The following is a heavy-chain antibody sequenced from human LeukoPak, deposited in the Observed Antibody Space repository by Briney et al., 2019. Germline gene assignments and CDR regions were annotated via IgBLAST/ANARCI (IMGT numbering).Heavy chain of an antibody. J-gene: IGHJ4*02. D-gene: IGHD2-2*01. Sequence: TGGSLRLSCAASGFTFSSYSMNWVRQAPGKGLEWVSYISSSSSTIYYADSVKGRFTISRDNAKNSLYLQMNSLRAEDTAVYYCAREPALYYFDYWGRGTLVTVSS. V-gene: IGHV3-48*01. CDR2: ISSSSSTI. CDR3: AREPALYYFDY. CDR1: GFTFSSYS.